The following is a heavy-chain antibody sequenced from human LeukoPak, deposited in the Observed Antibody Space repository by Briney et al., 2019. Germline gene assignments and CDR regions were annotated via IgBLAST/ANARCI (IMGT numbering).Heavy chain of an antibody. CDR2: IRNKTNGYAT. J-gene: IGHJ4*02. D-gene: IGHD4-23*01. V-gene: IGHV3-73*01. Sequence: WGSLRLSCAASGFSFSGSGMYWVRQAAGKGLEWVGRIRNKTNGYATTYAASVKGRFTISRDDSKNTAYLQMNSLKTEDTAVYYCTSNSDYGGAGYGYWGQGTLVPVSS. CDR3: TSNSDYGGAGYGY. CDR1: GFSFSGSG.